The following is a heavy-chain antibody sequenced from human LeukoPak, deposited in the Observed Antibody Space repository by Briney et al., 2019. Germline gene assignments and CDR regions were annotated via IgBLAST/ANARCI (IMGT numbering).Heavy chain of an antibody. CDR1: GYSISSGYY. CDR3: ARPQGATAMVAFGI. J-gene: IGHJ3*02. D-gene: IGHD2-2*01. V-gene: IGHV4-38-2*01. Sequence: SETLSLTCAVSGYSISSGYYWGRIRQPPGKGLEWIGSIYHSGSTYSNPSLKSQDTISVDTSKNQFSLRLSSVTAADTAVYYCARPQGATAMVAFGIWGQGTMVTVSS. CDR2: IYHSGST.